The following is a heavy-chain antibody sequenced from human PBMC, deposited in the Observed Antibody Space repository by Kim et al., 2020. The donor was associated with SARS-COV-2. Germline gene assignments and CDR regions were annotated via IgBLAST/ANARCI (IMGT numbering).Heavy chain of an antibody. CDR2: IRSEANSYAA. Sequence: WGSLRLSCAASGFTLGGSAVHWVRQSTGKGLEWVGRIRSEANSYAAEYAASVKGRFTISRDDSKNTAFLQMNSLKTEDTAVYFCTSSTGDDHSLYDSWG. CDR3: TSSTGDDHSLYDS. CDR1: GFTLGGSA. V-gene: IGHV3-73*01. J-gene: IGHJ5*01. D-gene: IGHD3-16*01.